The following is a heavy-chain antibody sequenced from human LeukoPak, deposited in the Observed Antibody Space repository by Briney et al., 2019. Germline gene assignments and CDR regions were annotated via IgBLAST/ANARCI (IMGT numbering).Heavy chain of an antibody. V-gene: IGHV3-7*01. CDR2: IKEDGSEK. Sequence: GGSLRLSCAASGFTFSSSWMSWVRQAPGKGLEWVANIKEDGSEKYYVDSVKGRFTISRDNAKNTVNLQMSSLRAEETAVYYCARDSWMDVWGQGTTVTVSS. J-gene: IGHJ6*02. CDR3: ARDSWMDV. CDR1: GFTFSSSW.